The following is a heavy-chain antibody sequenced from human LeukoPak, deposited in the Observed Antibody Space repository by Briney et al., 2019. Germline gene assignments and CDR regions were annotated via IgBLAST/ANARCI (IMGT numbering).Heavy chain of an antibody. Sequence: SETLSLTCTVSGGSISSYYWSWIRQPPGEGLEWIGSIYYNGNTDYNPFLKSRVTISVDTSNNQFSLKLSSVTAADTAVYYCARHGTQWLRYPNFDYWGQGTLVTVSS. V-gene: IGHV4-59*08. CDR1: GGSISSYY. CDR2: IYYNGNT. J-gene: IGHJ4*02. D-gene: IGHD6-19*01. CDR3: ARHGTQWLRYPNFDY.